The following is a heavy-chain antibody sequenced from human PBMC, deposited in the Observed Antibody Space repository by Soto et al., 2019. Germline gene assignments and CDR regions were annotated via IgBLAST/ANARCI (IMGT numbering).Heavy chain of an antibody. J-gene: IGHJ4*02. Sequence: EVQLLESGGGLVQPGGSLGLSCAASGFTFSSYDMSWVRQAPGKGLEYVSSISVTGSGTYYADSVKGRFTISRDNSKRTLYLQMNRLRVEDTAVYYCARTTATKSRDCWGQGTLVTVSS. CDR3: ARTTATKSRDC. D-gene: IGHD4-17*01. V-gene: IGHV3-23*01. CDR2: ISVTGSGT. CDR1: GFTFSSYD.